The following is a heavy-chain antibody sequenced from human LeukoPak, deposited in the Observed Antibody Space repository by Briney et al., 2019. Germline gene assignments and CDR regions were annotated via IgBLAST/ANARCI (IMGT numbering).Heavy chain of an antibody. Sequence: GGSLRLSCAASGFTFSSYSMNWVRQTPGKGLEWVSSISSSSSYIYYADSLKGRFTISRDNAKNSLYLQMNSLRAEDTVVYYCARGYCSSTSCFFAFDIWGQGTMVTVSS. J-gene: IGHJ3*02. CDR1: GFTFSSYS. D-gene: IGHD2-2*01. V-gene: IGHV3-21*01. CDR3: ARGYCSSTSCFFAFDI. CDR2: ISSSSSYI.